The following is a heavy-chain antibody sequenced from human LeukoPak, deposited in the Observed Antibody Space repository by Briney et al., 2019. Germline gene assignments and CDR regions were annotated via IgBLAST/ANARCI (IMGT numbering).Heavy chain of an antibody. CDR3: ARDFPSGY. Sequence: PGGSLRLSCAGSGFTFSSYWMHWVRQTPGKGLLWVSGISNDGSITRYADSVKGRSTISRDNAKNTVHLQMNSLRAEDTAVYYCARDFPSGYWGQGILVTVSS. V-gene: IGHV3-74*01. D-gene: IGHD6-25*01. J-gene: IGHJ4*02. CDR1: GFTFSSYW. CDR2: ISNDGSIT.